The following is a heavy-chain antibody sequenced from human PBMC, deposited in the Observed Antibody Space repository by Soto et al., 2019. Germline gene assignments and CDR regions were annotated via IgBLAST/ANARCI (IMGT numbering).Heavy chain of an antibody. V-gene: IGHV1-69*13. CDR1: GGTFSSYA. J-gene: IGHJ3*02. Sequence: SVKVSCKASGGTFSSYAISWVRQAPGQGLDWMGGIIPIFGTANYAQKFQGRVTITADESTSTAYMELSSLRSEDTAVYYCARSLKELRYFDWLNDAFDIWGQGTMVTVSS. D-gene: IGHD3-9*01. CDR3: ARSLKELRYFDWLNDAFDI. CDR2: IIPIFGTA.